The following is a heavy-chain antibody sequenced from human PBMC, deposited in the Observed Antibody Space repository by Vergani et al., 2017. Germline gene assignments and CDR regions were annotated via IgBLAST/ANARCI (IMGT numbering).Heavy chain of an antibody. D-gene: IGHD3-22*01. CDR3: ARGAEYYYDSSPFDY. Sequence: QVQLVQSGAEVKKPGSSVKVSCKASGGTFSSYTISWVRQAPGQGLEWMGRIIPILGIANYAQNFQGRVTITSDKSTSTAYMELSSLRSEDTAVYYCARGAEYYYDSSPFDYWGQGTLVTVSS. CDR1: GGTFSSYT. V-gene: IGHV1-69*02. CDR2: IIPILGIA. J-gene: IGHJ4*02.